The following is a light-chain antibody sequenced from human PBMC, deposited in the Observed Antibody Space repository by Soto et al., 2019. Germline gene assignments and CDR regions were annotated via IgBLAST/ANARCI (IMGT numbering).Light chain of an antibody. V-gene: IGKV1-9*01. Sequence: IQLTQSPSSLSASVGDRVTITCRASQDIAIYLAWYQQKPGEAPKLLIYAASTLYGGVPSRFSGSGSGTDVALNITSLQAEDFAPYYCQQLRMYPSTFGGGTKVEIK. CDR3: QQLRMYPST. CDR1: QDIAIY. CDR2: AAS. J-gene: IGKJ4*01.